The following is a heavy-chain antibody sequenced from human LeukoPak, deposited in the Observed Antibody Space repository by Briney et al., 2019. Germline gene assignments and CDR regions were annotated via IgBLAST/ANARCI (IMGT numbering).Heavy chain of an antibody. D-gene: IGHD6-19*01. V-gene: IGHV3-23*01. J-gene: IGHJ4*02. Sequence: GGSLRLSCAASGFTVSSNYMSWVRQAPGKGLEWVSAISGSGGSTYYADSVKGRFTISRDNSKNTLYLQMNSLRAEDTAVYYCAKDPVAVADYWGQGTLVTVSS. CDR3: AKDPVAVADY. CDR2: ISGSGGST. CDR1: GFTVSSNY.